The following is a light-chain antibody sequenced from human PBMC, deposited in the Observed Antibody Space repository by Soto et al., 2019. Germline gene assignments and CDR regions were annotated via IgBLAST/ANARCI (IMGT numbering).Light chain of an antibody. Sequence: EILMTQSPATLSVSPGERVTFSCRASRGVSNRLAWYQHKPGQAPRLLISGASTGAPGVPPRFSGSGSGTEFTLTVDSLQSEDIAVYYCQQYYNWPVTFGGGTKVDIK. J-gene: IGKJ4*01. CDR1: RGVSNR. CDR3: QQYYNWPVT. CDR2: GAS. V-gene: IGKV3-15*01.